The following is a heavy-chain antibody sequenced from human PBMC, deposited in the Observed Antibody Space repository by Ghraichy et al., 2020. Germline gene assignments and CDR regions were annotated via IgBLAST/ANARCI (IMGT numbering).Heavy chain of an antibody. CDR1: GGSIRSSSYY. D-gene: IGHD1-26*01. CDR3: VVSGSYEKFDY. Sequence: SETLSLTCTVSGGSIRSSSYYWGWIRQPPGKGLEWIGSIYNSGSTYYNPSLKSRITVSVDTSKNQFSLKLSSVTAADTAVYYCVVSGSYEKFDYWGQGTLVTVSS. CDR2: IYNSGST. J-gene: IGHJ4*02. V-gene: IGHV4-39*01.